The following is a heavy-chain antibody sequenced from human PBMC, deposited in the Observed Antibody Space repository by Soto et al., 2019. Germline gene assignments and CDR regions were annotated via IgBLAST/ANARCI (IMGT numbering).Heavy chain of an antibody. V-gene: IGHV4-31*03. J-gene: IGHJ4*01. Sequence: SETLSLTCTVSGGSISSGGYYWSWIRQHPGKGLEWIGYIYYSGSTYYNPSLKSRVTISVDTSKNQFSLKLSSLTSDDTAVYYCARVMSAGHSDYWGHGTLVTVSS. CDR2: IYYSGST. CDR1: GGSISSGGYY. CDR3: ARVMSAGHSDY. D-gene: IGHD6-19*01.